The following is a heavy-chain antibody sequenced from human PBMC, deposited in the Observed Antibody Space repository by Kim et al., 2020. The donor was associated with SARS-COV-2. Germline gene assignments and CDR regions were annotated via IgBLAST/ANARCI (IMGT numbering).Heavy chain of an antibody. CDR2: IYYSGST. D-gene: IGHD1-26*01. J-gene: IGHJ6*02. Sequence: SETLSLTCTVSGGSISSSSYYWGWNRQPTGKELEWIVSIYYSGSTYYNPSLESRVTISVDTSKNQFSLKLSSVTAADTDVYYCARHLSGSYNYYYYGMDAWGQGTPVTVSS. V-gene: IGHV4-39*01. CDR3: ARHLSGSYNYYYYGMDA. CDR1: GGSISSSSYY.